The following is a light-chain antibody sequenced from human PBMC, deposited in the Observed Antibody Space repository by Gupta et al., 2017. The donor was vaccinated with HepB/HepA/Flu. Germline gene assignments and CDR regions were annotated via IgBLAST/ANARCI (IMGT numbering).Light chain of an antibody. V-gene: IGLV1-47*02. Sequence: QSVLTQPPSASGTPGQRVTISCSGSSSNVGRDNVYWYQQLPGTAPKLRIYNDDQRPSGVPDRFSGSKSGTSASLALTGLRSEDEADYYCDAWANSLSVYVFGTGTRVTVL. J-gene: IGLJ1*01. CDR3: DAWANSLSVYV. CDR2: NDD. CDR1: SSNVGRDN.